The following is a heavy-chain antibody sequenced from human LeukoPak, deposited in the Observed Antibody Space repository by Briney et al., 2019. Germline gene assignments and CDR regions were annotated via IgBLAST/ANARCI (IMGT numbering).Heavy chain of an antibody. CDR2: ISRNGGST. CDR3: ARKLGGTQCGGDCFFDH. Sequence: PGGSLRLSCSASGFTFSSFAMHWVRQAPGKGLEYVAAISRNGGSTYYADSVRGRFTISRDNAKNLLFLQMNDLRTEDTAVYYCARKLGGTQCGGDCFFDHWGQGTRVAVSS. V-gene: IGHV3-64*04. CDR1: GFTFSSFA. J-gene: IGHJ4*02. D-gene: IGHD2-21*02.